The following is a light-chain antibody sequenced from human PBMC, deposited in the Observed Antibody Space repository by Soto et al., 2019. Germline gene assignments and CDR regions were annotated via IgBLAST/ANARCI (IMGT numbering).Light chain of an antibody. CDR3: QQYNTYS. J-gene: IGKJ1*01. CDR1: QSISNW. Sequence: PLTASLGARVTSTSRASQSISNWLAWYQQKPGTAPKVLIYHASNLQSGDPSRFSGRGSGTEFTLTISSPHPDDFATYYCQQYNTYSFGQGTKGDIK. CDR2: HAS. V-gene: IGKV1-5*01.